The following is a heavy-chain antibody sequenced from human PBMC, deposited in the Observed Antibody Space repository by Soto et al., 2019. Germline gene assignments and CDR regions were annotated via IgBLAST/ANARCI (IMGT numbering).Heavy chain of an antibody. CDR1: GYTFTSHD. J-gene: IGHJ5*02. Sequence: QVQLVQSGAEVKKPGASVKVSCKASGYTFTSHDINWMRQATGQGLEWMGWMNPNSGNTNYAQKFQGRVTMTRDTSISTAYMELTNLRPEDMAIYYCASDMSTTWGQGTLVTVSS. D-gene: IGHD2-2*01. CDR3: ASDMSTT. CDR2: MNPNSGNT. V-gene: IGHV1-8*01.